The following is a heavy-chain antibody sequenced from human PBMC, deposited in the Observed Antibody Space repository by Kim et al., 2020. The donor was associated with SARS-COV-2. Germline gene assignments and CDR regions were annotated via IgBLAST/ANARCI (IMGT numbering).Heavy chain of an antibody. CDR1: GYTLTELS. Sequence: ASVKVSCEVSGYTLTELSIYWVRQAPGKGLEWVGTFDPEDDKTVSAEKFQGRVTMTEDSSRDTAYLELSSLRSEDTAVYYCATTLWDYDFWSGAPDSFDVWGKGTLVTVSS. CDR2: FDPEDDKT. D-gene: IGHD3-3*01. J-gene: IGHJ3*01. V-gene: IGHV1-24*01. CDR3: ATTLWDYDFWSGAPDSFDV.